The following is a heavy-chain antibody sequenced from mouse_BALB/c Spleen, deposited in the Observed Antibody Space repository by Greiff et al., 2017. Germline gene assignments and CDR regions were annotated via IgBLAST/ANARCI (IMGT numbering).Heavy chain of an antibody. Sequence: DVQLVESGGGLVQPGGSRKLSCAASGFTFSSFGMHWVRQAPEKGLEWVAYISSGSSTIYYADTVKGRFTISRDNPKNTLFLQMTSLRSEDTAMYYCARDYGSSYGGFDYWGQGTTLTVSS. CDR3: ARDYGSSYGGFDY. CDR1: GFTFSSFG. J-gene: IGHJ2*01. V-gene: IGHV5-17*02. D-gene: IGHD1-1*01. CDR2: ISSGSSTI.